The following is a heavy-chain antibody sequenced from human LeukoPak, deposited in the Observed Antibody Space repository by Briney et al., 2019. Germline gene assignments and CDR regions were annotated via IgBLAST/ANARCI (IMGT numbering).Heavy chain of an antibody. V-gene: IGHV4-30-2*01. Sequence: PSQTLSLTCAVSGVSISSGGYCWGWLRQRPGKGREWIGYSYFCGMTYYNRSLTSRVTISVDRSKNHFSLKLSSVTAGDTAVYYCATDGGGAPYGVSYFDSWGQGTLVTVSS. CDR3: ATDGGGAPYGVSYFDS. CDR2: SYFCGMT. CDR1: GVSISSGGYC. J-gene: IGHJ4*02. D-gene: IGHD4-17*01.